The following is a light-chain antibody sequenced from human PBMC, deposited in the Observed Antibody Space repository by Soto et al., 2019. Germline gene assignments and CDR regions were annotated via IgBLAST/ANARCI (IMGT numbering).Light chain of an antibody. J-gene: IGLJ3*02. Sequence: QLVLTQSPSASASLGASVKLTCTLSSGYSTYAIAWHQQQSEKGPRFLMKINYDGTHSKGDGFFDRFSGSSSGAERHLTISSLQSEDEADYYRQSLGTGIQVFGGGTKLTV. CDR1: SGYSTYA. CDR2: INYDGTH. V-gene: IGLV4-69*01. CDR3: QSLGTGIQV.